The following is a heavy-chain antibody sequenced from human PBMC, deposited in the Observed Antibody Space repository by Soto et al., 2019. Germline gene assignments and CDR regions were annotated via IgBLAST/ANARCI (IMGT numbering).Heavy chain of an antibody. D-gene: IGHD3-3*01. CDR2: IYWFVDK. J-gene: IGHJ4*02. Sequence: QITLNESGPTQVKPRQTLTLTCTFSGFSLTTSGVGVSWIRQSPGKAPEWLALIYWFVDKRYSPSLKSRLTITEDTSKTQVLLTMADLDPAGTATYYCARRVLRPVFGLVTTTAIYFDFWGQGTLVAVSS. CDR1: GFSLTTSGVG. CDR3: ARRVLRPVFGLVTTTAIYFDF. V-gene: IGHV2-5*01.